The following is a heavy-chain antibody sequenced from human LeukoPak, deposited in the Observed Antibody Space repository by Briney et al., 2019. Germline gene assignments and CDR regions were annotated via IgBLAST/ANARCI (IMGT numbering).Heavy chain of an antibody. CDR1: GGSISSGGYY. CDR2: IYYSGST. J-gene: IGHJ4*02. Sequence: SETLSLTCTVSGGSISSGGYYWSWIRQHPGKGLEWIGYIYYSGSTYYNPSLKSRLTISVDTSKNQFSLKLSSVTAADTAVYYCASLDCSGTSCYGRGGPYFDYWGQGTLVTVSS. V-gene: IGHV4-31*03. CDR3: ASLDCSGTSCYGRGGPYFDY. D-gene: IGHD2-2*01.